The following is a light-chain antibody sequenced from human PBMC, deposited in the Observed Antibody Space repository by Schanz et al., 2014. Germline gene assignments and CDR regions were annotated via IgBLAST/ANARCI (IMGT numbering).Light chain of an antibody. Sequence: QSALTQPASVSGSPGQSITISCTGTSSDIGGYNLVSWYQQHPGKAPKLMIYDVSNRPSGVSSRFSGSKSGNTASLTVSGLQAEDEADYYCSSYTYSSTWVFGGGTKLTVL. CDR1: SSDIGGYNL. V-gene: IGLV2-14*01. J-gene: IGLJ3*02. CDR3: SSYTYSSTWV. CDR2: DVS.